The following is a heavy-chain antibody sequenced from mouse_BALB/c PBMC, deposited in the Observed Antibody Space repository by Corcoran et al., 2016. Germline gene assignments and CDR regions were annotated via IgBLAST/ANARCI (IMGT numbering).Heavy chain of an antibody. V-gene: IGHV14-3*02. Sequence: EVQLQQSGAELVKPGASVKLSCTASGFNIKDTYMHWVKQRPEQGLEWIGRIDPADGNTKYDPKFQGKATITADTSSNTAYLQLSSLTSEDTAVYYCARATVSAMDSWGQRTSLTVSS. CDR2: IDPADGNT. CDR3: ARATVSAMDS. D-gene: IGHD1-1*01. J-gene: IGHJ4*01. CDR1: GFNIKDTY.